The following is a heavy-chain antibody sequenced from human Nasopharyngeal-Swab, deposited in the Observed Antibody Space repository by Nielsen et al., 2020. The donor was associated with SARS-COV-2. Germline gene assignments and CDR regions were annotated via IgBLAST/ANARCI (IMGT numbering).Heavy chain of an antibody. CDR2: ISYDGSNK. CDR3: AKVPGSSWVDAFDI. CDR1: GLHFSSYG. V-gene: IGHV3-30*18. J-gene: IGHJ3*02. Sequence: GLHFSSYGMHWVRQAPGKGLEWVAVISYDGSNKYYADSLKGRFTISKDNSKNTLYLQMNSLRAEDTAVYYCAKVPGSSWVDAFDIWGQGTKVTVSS. D-gene: IGHD6-13*01.